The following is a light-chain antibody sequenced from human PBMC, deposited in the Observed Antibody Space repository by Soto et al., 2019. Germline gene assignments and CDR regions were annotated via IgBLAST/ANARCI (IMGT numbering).Light chain of an antibody. CDR2: DVS. CDR3: SSYAGSNTDYV. V-gene: IGLV2-14*01. J-gene: IGLJ1*01. Sequence: SALAQPASVSGSPGQSITISCTGTSSDVGGHNSVSWYRQDPGKAPKLMIYDVSNRPSGVSDRFSGSKSGNTASLTVSGLQDEDEADYYRSSYAGSNTDYVFGTGTKVTVL. CDR1: SSDVGGHNS.